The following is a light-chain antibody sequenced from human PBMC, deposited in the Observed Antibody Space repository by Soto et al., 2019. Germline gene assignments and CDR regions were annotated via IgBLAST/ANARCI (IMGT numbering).Light chain of an antibody. Sequence: EIVMTQSPATLSASPGERVTLTCRASQSVSSTLGWYQQKPGQAPRLLIHAASTRATGIPARFSGSGSGTEFTLTISSLQSEDFAAYYCQQYHNWPPWTFGQGTKVDIK. V-gene: IGKV3-15*01. CDR1: QSVSST. J-gene: IGKJ1*01. CDR3: QQYHNWPPWT. CDR2: AAS.